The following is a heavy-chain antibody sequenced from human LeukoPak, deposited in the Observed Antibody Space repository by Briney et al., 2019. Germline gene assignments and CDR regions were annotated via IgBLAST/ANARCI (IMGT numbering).Heavy chain of an antibody. Sequence: PGGSLRLSCAASGFTLSSYAMSWVRQAPGKGLEWVSLISGSATSTYYADSVKGRFTISRDNSKNTLYLQMNSLRAEDTAVYYCAKRNYYYDSSGDFDYWGQGTLVTVSS. D-gene: IGHD3-22*01. J-gene: IGHJ4*02. CDR3: AKRNYYYDSSGDFDY. V-gene: IGHV3-23*01. CDR2: ISGSATST. CDR1: GFTLSSYA.